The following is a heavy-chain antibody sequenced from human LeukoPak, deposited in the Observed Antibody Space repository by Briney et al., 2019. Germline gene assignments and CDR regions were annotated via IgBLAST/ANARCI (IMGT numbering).Heavy chain of an antibody. CDR2: IRSKANSYAT. CDR3: TRLGAVAGGG. D-gene: IGHD6-19*01. V-gene: IGHV3-73*01. Sequence: QAGGSLRLSCAASGFTFSGSAMHWVRQAAGKGLEGVGRIRSKANSYATAYAASVKGRFPISRDDSKNTAYLQMNSLKTADTAVYYCTRLGAVAGGGWGQGTLVTVSS. CDR1: GFTFSGSA. J-gene: IGHJ4*02.